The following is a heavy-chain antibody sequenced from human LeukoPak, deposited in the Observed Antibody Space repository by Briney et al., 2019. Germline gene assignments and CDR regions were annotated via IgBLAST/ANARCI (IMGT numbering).Heavy chain of an antibody. V-gene: IGHV1-2*02. CDR3: ARQNPYSNGLFDY. D-gene: IGHD5-18*01. CDR1: GYTFTGYY. Sequence: ASVKVSCKASGYTFTGYYMHWVRQAPGQGLEWMGWINPNSGGTNYAQKFQGRVTMTRDKSISTAYLQWSSLKASDTAMYYCARQNPYSNGLFDYWGQGTLVTVSS. CDR2: INPNSGGT. J-gene: IGHJ4*02.